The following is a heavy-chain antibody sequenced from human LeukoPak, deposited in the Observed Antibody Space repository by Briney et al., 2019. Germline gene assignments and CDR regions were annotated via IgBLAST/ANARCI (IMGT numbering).Heavy chain of an antibody. V-gene: IGHV3-48*01. CDR3: TTDLSDIAVAGTLSYFDY. CDR2: ISSSSSTI. D-gene: IGHD6-19*01. Sequence: GGSLRLSCAASGFTFSSYSMNWVRQAPGKGLEWVSYISSSSSTIYYADSVKGRFTISRDNAKNSLYLQMNSLRAEDTAVYYCTTDLSDIAVAGTLSYFDYWGQGTLVTVSS. J-gene: IGHJ4*02. CDR1: GFTFSSYS.